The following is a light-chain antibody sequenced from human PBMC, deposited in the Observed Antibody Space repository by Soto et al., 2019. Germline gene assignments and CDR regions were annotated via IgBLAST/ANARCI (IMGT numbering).Light chain of an antibody. J-gene: IGLJ2*01. CDR1: SSDVGSYNL. CDR2: EGS. CDR3: CSHARSVV. V-gene: IGLV2-23*01. Sequence: QSALTQPASVSGSPGQSITISCTGTSSDVGSYNLVSWYQQHPGKAPKLMIYEGSKRPSGVSNRFSGSKSGNTASLTISGLQAEDEADYYCCSHARSVVFGGGTKLTVL.